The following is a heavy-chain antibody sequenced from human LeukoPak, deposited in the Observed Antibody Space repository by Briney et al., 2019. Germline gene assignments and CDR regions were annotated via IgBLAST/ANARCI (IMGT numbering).Heavy chain of an antibody. J-gene: IGHJ5*02. V-gene: IGHV4-59*01. CDR1: GGPISSYY. CDR2: TYFSGST. CDR3: ARRLLWFGEAGWFDP. D-gene: IGHD3-10*01. Sequence: SETMSLTCTVSGGPISSYYWSWIRQPPGKGLEWIGYTYFSGSTNNNPSLKSRVPISVDTSKNQFSLKLSSVTAADTAVYYCARRLLWFGEAGWFDPWGQGTLVTVSS.